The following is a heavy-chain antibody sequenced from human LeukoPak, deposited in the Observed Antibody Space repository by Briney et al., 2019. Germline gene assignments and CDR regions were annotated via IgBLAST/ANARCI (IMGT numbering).Heavy chain of an antibody. CDR2: IYHSGST. V-gene: IGHV4-30-2*01. J-gene: IGHJ5*02. CDR1: GGSISSGGYY. Sequence: SETLSLTCTVSGGSISSGGYYWSWIRQPPGKGLEWIGYIYHSGSTYYNPSLKSRVTISVDRSKNQFSLKLSSVTAADTAVYYCARSRSGTTWFDPWSQGTLVTVSS. D-gene: IGHD1-7*01. CDR3: ARSRSGTTWFDP.